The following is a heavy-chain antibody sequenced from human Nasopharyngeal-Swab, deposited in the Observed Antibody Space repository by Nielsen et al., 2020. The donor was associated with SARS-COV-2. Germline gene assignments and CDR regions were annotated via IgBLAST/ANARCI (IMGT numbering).Heavy chain of an antibody. CDR1: GFTFSSHA. Sequence: GESLKISCAASGFTFSSHAMSWVRQAPGKGLEYVSTINDYEDRLYYADPVKGRFTISRDNSKNTLFLQMSSLRAEDTAVYWCVKDLRGSYAFDIWGQGTMVTVSS. J-gene: IGHJ3*02. CDR3: VKDLRGSYAFDI. V-gene: IGHV3-64D*06. D-gene: IGHD1-26*01. CDR2: INDYEDRL.